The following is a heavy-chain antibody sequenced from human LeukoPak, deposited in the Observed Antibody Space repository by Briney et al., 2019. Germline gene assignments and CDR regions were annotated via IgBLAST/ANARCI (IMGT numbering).Heavy chain of an antibody. D-gene: IGHD3-10*01. CDR3: ARESSGVLGFDS. J-gene: IGHJ4*02. CDR1: GFTFSDYS. Sequence: GGSLRLSCEASGFTFSDYSMNWVRQAPRKGLEWISYISSSSSIIYNADSVKGRLPISRDNVKNSLYLQMNSLRDEDTAVYYCARESSGVLGFDSWGQGTLVTVSS. CDR2: ISSSSSII. V-gene: IGHV3-48*02.